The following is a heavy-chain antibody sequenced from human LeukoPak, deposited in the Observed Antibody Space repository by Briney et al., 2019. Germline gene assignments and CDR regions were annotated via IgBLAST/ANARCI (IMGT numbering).Heavy chain of an antibody. CDR2: INPNSGGT. V-gene: IGHV1-2*02. D-gene: IGHD6-13*01. J-gene: IGHJ5*02. CDR3: ARPLRSSWYEVDNWFDP. CDR1: GYTFTGYY. Sequence: ASVKVSCKASGYTFTGYYMHWVRQAPGQGLEWMGWINPNSGGTNYAQRFQGRVTMTRDTSISTAYMELSRLRSDDTAVYYCARPLRSSWYEVDNWFDPWGQGTPVTVSS.